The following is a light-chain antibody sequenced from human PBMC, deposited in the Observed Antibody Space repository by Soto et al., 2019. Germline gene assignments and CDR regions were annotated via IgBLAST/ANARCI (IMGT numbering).Light chain of an antibody. V-gene: IGLV2-14*01. Sequence: QSALTQPASVSGSPGQSITISCTGTSSDVGGYNYVSWYQHHPGKAPKLMIYEVSNRPSGVSNRFSGSKSGNSASLTISGLQAEDEADYYCSSYTSGSTPCVFGAGTKVTVL. J-gene: IGLJ1*01. CDR2: EVS. CDR3: SSYTSGSTPCV. CDR1: SSDVGGYNY.